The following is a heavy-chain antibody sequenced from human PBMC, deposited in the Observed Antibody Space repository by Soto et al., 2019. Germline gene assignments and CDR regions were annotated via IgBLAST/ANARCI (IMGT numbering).Heavy chain of an antibody. J-gene: IGHJ6*02. CDR1: GYSFTSYW. D-gene: IGHD6-13*01. CDR3: ARRPRIAAAGNYYYYGMDV. CDR2: IYPGDSDT. V-gene: IGHV5-51*01. Sequence: GESLKISCKGSGYSFTSYWIGWVRQMPGKGLEWMGIIYPGDSDTRYSPSFQGQVTISADKSISTAYLQWSSLKASDTAMYYCARRPRIAAAGNYYYYGMDVWGQGTTVTVSS.